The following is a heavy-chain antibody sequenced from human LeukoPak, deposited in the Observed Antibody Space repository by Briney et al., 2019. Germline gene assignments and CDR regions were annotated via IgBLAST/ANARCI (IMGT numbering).Heavy chain of an antibody. CDR1: GYSFSTYR. CDR3: ARSSDASDY. CDR2: IYPRDSDT. J-gene: IGHJ4*02. D-gene: IGHD2-15*01. Sequence: GESLKISCKGFGYSFSTYRFAWVRQMPGKGLEWMGIIYPRDSDTRYSPSFQGQVTISADKSISTAYLHWSSLKASDTAIYYSARSSDASDYWGQGTLVSVSS. V-gene: IGHV5-51*01.